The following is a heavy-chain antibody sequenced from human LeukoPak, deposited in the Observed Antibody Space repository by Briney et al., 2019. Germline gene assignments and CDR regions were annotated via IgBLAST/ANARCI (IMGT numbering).Heavy chain of an antibody. V-gene: IGHV4-59*01. CDR1: GDSISSSY. J-gene: IGHJ4*02. CDR3: ARGIVGATSYYFDY. CDR2: IYYSGST. D-gene: IGHD1-26*01. Sequence: SETPSLTCTVSGDSISSSYWSWIRQPPGKGLEWIGYIYYSGSTNYNPSLKSRVTTSVDTSKKQFSLKLNSVTAADTALYYCARGIVGATSYYFDYWGQGTLVTVSS.